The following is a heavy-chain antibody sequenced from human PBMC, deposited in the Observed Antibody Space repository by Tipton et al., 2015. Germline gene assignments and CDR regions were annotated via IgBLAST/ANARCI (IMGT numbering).Heavy chain of an antibody. V-gene: IGHV4-59*08. CDR3: ARQIAVAARDWFDP. Sequence: TLSLTCTVSGGSISSYYWSWIRQPPGKGLEWIGYIYYDGSTNYNPSLKSRVTISVDTSKNQFSLKLSSVTAADTAVYYCARQIAVAARDWFDPWGQGTLVTVSS. CDR2: IYYDGST. CDR1: GGSISSYY. D-gene: IGHD6-13*01. J-gene: IGHJ5*02.